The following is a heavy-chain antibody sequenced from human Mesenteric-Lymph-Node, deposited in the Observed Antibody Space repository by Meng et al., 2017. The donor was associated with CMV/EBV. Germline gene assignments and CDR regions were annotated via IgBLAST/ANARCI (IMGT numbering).Heavy chain of an antibody. CDR1: GGSFSGYY. V-gene: IGHV4-34*01. J-gene: IGHJ4*02. Sequence: QLQRSGAGLLKPSETLSLTCAVYGGSFSGYYLSWIRQPPGKGLEWIGEINHSGSTNYHPSLKSRVTISVDTSKNQFSLKLSSVTAADTAVYYCARHQRWLKSEGGFNYWGQGTLVTVSS. CDR3: ARHQRWLKSEGGFNY. CDR2: INHSGST. D-gene: IGHD4-23*01.